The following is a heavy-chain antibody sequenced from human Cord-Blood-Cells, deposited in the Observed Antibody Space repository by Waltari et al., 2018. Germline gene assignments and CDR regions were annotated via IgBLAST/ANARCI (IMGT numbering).Heavy chain of an antibody. Sequence: EVQLVESGGGLVQPGGSLRLSCAASGFTFSSYWMSWVRQAPGTGLEWVANIKQDGSEKYYVDSVKGRFTISRDNAKNSLYLQMNSLRAEDTAVYYCARGVRDYDFWSGYYYFDYWGQGTLVTVSS. V-gene: IGHV3-7*01. CDR1: GFTFSSYW. CDR3: ARGVRDYDFWSGYYYFDY. CDR2: IKQDGSEK. D-gene: IGHD3-3*01. J-gene: IGHJ4*02.